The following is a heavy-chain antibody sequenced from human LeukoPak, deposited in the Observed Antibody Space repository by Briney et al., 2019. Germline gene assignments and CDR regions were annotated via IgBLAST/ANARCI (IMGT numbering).Heavy chain of an antibody. V-gene: IGHV3-23*01. Sequence: LSLTCTVSGGSISSGGYYWSWLRQHPGKGLEWVSSISASGGGTVYADSVKGRVTISRDNSKNTLYLQMHSLRAEDTAVYSCAKNLLGSEAFSWYFDLWGRGTLVTVSS. J-gene: IGHJ2*01. CDR3: AKNLLGSEAFSWYFDL. CDR1: GGSISSGGYY. D-gene: IGHD1-26*01. CDR2: ISASGGGT.